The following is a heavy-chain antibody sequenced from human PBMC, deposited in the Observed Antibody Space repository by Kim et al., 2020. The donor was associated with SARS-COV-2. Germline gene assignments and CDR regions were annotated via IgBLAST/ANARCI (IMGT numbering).Heavy chain of an antibody. CDR2: IKSKTDGGTT. D-gene: IGHD1-26*01. CDR1: GFTFSNAW. J-gene: IGHJ4*02. CDR3: TTDRGVQWELLRVY. Sequence: GGSLRLSCAASGFTFSNAWMSWVRQAPGKGLEWVGRIKSKTDGGTTDYAAPVKGRFTISRDDSKNTLYLQMNSLKTEDTAVYYCTTDRGVQWELLRVYWGQGTLVTVSS. V-gene: IGHV3-15*01.